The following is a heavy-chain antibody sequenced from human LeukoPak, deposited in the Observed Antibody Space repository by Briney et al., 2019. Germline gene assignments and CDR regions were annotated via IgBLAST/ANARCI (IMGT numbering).Heavy chain of an antibody. D-gene: IGHD2-21*02. CDR3: AKGAWNCGGDCYSTFDY. J-gene: IGHJ4*02. CDR1: GFTFINYA. CDR2: IGGRCDNT. V-gene: IGHV3-23*01. Sequence: PGGSLRHSCAASGFTFINYAMSGVRPAPGKGVDGVSAIGGRCDNTYYADSVKCRFTISRENSKNTLSLQMNSLRAEDTAVYYCAKGAWNCGGDCYSTFDYWGQGTLVTVSS.